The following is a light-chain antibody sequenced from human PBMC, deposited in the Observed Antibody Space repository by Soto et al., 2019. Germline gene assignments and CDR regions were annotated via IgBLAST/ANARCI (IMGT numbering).Light chain of an antibody. CDR1: SSDVGGYNY. J-gene: IGLJ1*01. CDR3: SSDTSSSLYV. CDR2: DVS. V-gene: IGLV2-14*01. Sequence: QSALTQPASVSGSPGQSITISCTGTSSDVGGYNYVSWYQQHPGKAPKLMIYDVSNRPSGVSNRFSGSKSGNTASLTISGLQAEDAADYYCSSDTSSSLYVFGTGTKLTVL.